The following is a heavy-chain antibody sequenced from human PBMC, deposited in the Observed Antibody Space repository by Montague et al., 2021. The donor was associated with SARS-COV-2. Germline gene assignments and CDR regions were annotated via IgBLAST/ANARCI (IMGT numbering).Heavy chain of an antibody. CDR2: IDWDDDE. CDR1: GFSLSTSGMC. CDR3: AREIAGATVLDY. V-gene: IGHV2-70*11. D-gene: IGHD1-26*01. J-gene: IGHJ4*02. Sequence: PALVKPTQTLTLTCTFSGFSLSTSGMCVSWIRQPPGKALEWLARIDWDDDEYYSTSLKTRLTISKDTSKNQVVLTMTNMDPVDTATHYCAREIAGATVLDYWGQGTLVTVSS.